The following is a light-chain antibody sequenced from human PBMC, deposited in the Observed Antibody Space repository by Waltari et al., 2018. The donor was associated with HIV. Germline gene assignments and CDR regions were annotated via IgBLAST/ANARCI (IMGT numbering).Light chain of an antibody. Sequence: DNVMTQSPDSLAVSLGERATISCKSSQSVFYTSNNKDYLAWYQHKPGQPPKLLIYWAFIRESGVPERFSCSGAGTDFTLTISGVQAEDAAVYYCQQYFYSPQTFGQGTKVEIK. V-gene: IGKV4-1*01. J-gene: IGKJ1*01. CDR1: QSVFYTSNNKDY. CDR2: WAF. CDR3: QQYFYSPQT.